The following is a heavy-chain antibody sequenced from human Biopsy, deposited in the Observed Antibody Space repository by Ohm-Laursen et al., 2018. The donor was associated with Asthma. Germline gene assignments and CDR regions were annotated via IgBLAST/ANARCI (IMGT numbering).Heavy chain of an antibody. J-gene: IGHJ6*02. D-gene: IGHD3-10*01. Sequence: SVKVSCKTSGYTFNSAGITWVRHAPGQGLEWRVWISVYNGNTKVAQKLQDRVTMITDTSTSTAYMELSSLRSDDTAVYFCARAVDYSHYYGIDVWGQGTTVTVS. CDR1: GYTFNSAG. CDR3: ARAVDYSHYYGIDV. V-gene: IGHV1-18*01. CDR2: ISVYNGNT.